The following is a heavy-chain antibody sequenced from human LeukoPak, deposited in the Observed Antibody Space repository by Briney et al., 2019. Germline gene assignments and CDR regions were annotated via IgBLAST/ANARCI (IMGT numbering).Heavy chain of an antibody. Sequence: SGPTLVKPTQTLTLTCTFSGFSLSTSGVGVGWIRQPPVKALEWLALIYWDDDNRYSPSLKSRGPLPKDTSKNQVVLTMTNVDPVDTATYYCAHRPGDVAYDYWGQGTRVTVSS. CDR1: GFSLSTSGVG. J-gene: IGHJ4*02. V-gene: IGHV2-5*02. CDR2: IYWDDDN. D-gene: IGHD7-27*01. CDR3: AHRPGDVAYDY.